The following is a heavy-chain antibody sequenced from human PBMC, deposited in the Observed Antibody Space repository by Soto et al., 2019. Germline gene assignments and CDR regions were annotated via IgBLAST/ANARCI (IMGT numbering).Heavy chain of an antibody. D-gene: IGHD2-15*01. J-gene: IGHJ4*02. CDR2: FDPEDGET. V-gene: IGHV1-24*01. CDR3: ATGSQYTDPFDY. Sequence: ASVKVSCKVSGYTLTELSMHWVRQAPGKGLEWMGGFDPEDGETIYAQKFQGRVNMTENTSTDTAYMELSSLRSEDTAVYYCATGSQYTDPFDYWGQGTLVTVSS. CDR1: GYTLTELS.